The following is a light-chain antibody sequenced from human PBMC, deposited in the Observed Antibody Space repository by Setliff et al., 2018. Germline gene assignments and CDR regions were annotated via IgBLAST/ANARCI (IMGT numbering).Light chain of an antibody. Sequence: DIVLTQSPDSLAVSLGERATINCRSSQSVLHSSNNMNYFAWYQQKPGQPPRLLIYWASTRESGVPDRFSGSGSGTDFTLTISSLQAEDVAVYYCQQYNSIPRTFGQGTKVDNK. V-gene: IGKV4-1*01. CDR3: QQYNSIPRT. J-gene: IGKJ1*01. CDR2: WAS. CDR1: QSVLHSSNNMNY.